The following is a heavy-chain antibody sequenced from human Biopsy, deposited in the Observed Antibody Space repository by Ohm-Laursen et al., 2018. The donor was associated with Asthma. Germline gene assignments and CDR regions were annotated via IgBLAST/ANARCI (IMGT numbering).Heavy chain of an antibody. V-gene: IGHV1-69*13. Sequence: AASVKVSCKAPGGTFSNFAISWVRQAPGQRLEWLGGIMTVFGTTNYAQKFQGRVTITADESTSTAYMEVTSLRSEGTAIYYCARCQVGYSSGWSLLLKKIYYSGMDVWGQGTAVTVSS. D-gene: IGHD6-19*01. CDR1: GGTFSNFA. CDR3: ARCQVGYSSGWSLLLKKIYYSGMDV. CDR2: IMTVFGTT. J-gene: IGHJ6*02.